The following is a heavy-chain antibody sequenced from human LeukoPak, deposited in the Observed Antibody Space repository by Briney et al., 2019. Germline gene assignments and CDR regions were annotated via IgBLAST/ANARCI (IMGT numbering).Heavy chain of an antibody. D-gene: IGHD3-22*01. V-gene: IGHV1-18*01. CDR3: AREGLDRVGFDH. J-gene: IGHJ4*02. CDR2: ISPYNGNT. Sequence: ASVKVSCKASGGTFSSYAISWVRQAPGQGLEWMGWISPYNGNTHYAQNLQGRVTMTTDTSTSTAYMELRSLRSDDTAVYYCAREGLDRVGFDHWGQGTLVTVSS. CDR1: GGTFSSYA.